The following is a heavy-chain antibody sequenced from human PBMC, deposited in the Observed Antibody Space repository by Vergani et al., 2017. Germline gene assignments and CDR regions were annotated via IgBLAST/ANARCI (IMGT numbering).Heavy chain of an antibody. J-gene: IGHJ3*02. D-gene: IGHD5-12*01. Sequence: VQLLESGGGLVQPGGSLRLSCAASGFTFSSYGMHWVRQAPGKGLEWVAVISYDGSNKYYADSVKGRFTISRDNSKNTLYLQMNSLRAEDTAVYYCAAGSFDAFDIWGQGTMVTVSS. CDR2: ISYDGSNK. V-gene: IGHV3-30*03. CDR1: GFTFSSYG. CDR3: AAGSFDAFDI.